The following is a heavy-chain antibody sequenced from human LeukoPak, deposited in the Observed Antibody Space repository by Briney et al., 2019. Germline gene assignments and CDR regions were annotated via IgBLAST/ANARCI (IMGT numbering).Heavy chain of an antibody. V-gene: IGHV3-30*04. CDR1: GFTFSYYS. Sequence: PGGSLRLSCAASGFTFSYYSMHWVRQAPGKGLEWVAVISFDGSNKYYADSVKGRFTISRDDSKNTLYLQMNSLTAEDTAVLYCAKDLRYYDSSAYSLDYWGQGTLVTVSS. D-gene: IGHD3-22*01. CDR2: ISFDGSNK. CDR3: AKDLRYYDSSAYSLDY. J-gene: IGHJ4*02.